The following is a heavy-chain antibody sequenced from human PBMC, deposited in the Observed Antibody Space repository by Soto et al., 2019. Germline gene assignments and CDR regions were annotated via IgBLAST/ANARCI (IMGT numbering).Heavy chain of an antibody. CDR1: GFTFRDYY. J-gene: IGHJ6*02. CDR3: AREYYYTMDV. Sequence: QVQLVESGGGLVRPGGSLRLSCEASGFTFRDYYMTWFRQAPGKGLEWLSYIDSSTKYTNYADSVKGRFTISRDNAKNSLYLQMNSLRADDTAVYYCAREYYYTMDVWGQGTMV. V-gene: IGHV3-11*05. CDR2: IDSSTKYT.